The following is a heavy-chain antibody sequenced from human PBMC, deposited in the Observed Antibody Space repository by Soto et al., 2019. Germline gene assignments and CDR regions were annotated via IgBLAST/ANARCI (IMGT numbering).Heavy chain of an antibody. CDR1: GFTFSSYS. CDR3: ARGPIVVVPAAAMDV. CDR2: ISSSISII. V-gene: IGHV3-48*01. Sequence: GGSLRLSCVASGFTFSSYSMNWVRQAPGKGLEWVSYISSSISIIYYADSVKGRFTISRDNAKNSLYLQMNSLRAEDTAVYYCARGPIVVVPAAAMDVWGKGTTVTVSS. D-gene: IGHD2-2*01. J-gene: IGHJ6*03.